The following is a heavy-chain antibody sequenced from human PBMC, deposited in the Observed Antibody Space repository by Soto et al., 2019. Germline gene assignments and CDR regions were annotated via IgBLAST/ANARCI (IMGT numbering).Heavy chain of an antibody. D-gene: IGHD6-13*01. V-gene: IGHV4-34*01. J-gene: IGHJ4*02. CDR2: INHSGST. Sequence: QVQLQQWGAGLLKPSETLSLTCAVYGGSFSGYYWSWIRQPPGKGLEWIGEINHSGSTNYNPSLTSRVTISVDPSKNQFSLKLSSVTAADTAVYYCARSAAGFFDYWGQGTLVTVSS. CDR1: GGSFSGYY. CDR3: ARSAAGFFDY.